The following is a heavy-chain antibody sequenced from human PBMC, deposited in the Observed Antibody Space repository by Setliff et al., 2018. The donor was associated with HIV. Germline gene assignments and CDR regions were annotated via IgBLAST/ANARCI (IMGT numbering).Heavy chain of an antibody. Sequence: PSETLSLTCAVSGYSIGADFYWGWIRQPPGNRLEYIGNIHYGGTTYYNPSLKSRVTISLDTSKNHISLHLSSVTAADTAIYFCARGKGGLVGPAEFDYWGPGTLVTVSS. D-gene: IGHD1-26*01. CDR2: IHYGGTT. CDR3: ARGKGGLVGPAEFDY. J-gene: IGHJ4*02. CDR1: GYSIGADFY. V-gene: IGHV4-38-2*01.